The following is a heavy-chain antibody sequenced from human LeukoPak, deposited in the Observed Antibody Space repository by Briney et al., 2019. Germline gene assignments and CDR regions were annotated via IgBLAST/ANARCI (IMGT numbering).Heavy chain of an antibody. CDR3: ARSRSSSWFLFDY. CDR2: IYYSGST. Sequence: SETLSLTCTVSGASVSSYYGSWIRQPPGKGLEWIGYIYYSGSTNYNPSLKSRVTISVGTSKNQFSLKLNSVTAADTAVYYCARSRSSSWFLFDYWGQGTLVTVSS. CDR1: GASVSSYY. D-gene: IGHD6-13*01. V-gene: IGHV4-59*02. J-gene: IGHJ4*02.